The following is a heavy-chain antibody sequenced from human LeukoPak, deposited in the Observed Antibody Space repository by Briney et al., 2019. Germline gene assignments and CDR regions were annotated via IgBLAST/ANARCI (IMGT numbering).Heavy chain of an antibody. Sequence: GSLRLSCAASGFTFSSYAMSWVRQAPGKGLEWIGEIYHSGSTNYNPSLKSRVTISVDKSKNQFSLKLSSVTAADTAVYYCARVGSWYSGVYFDYWGQGTLVTVSS. CDR2: IYHSGST. CDR3: ARVGSWYSGVYFDY. CDR1: GFTFSSYAM. V-gene: IGHV4-4*02. J-gene: IGHJ4*02. D-gene: IGHD1-26*01.